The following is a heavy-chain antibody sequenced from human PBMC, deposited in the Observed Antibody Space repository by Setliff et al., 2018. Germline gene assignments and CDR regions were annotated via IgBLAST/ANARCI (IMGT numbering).Heavy chain of an antibody. D-gene: IGHD3-10*01. Sequence: ASVKVSCKASGGTFRTDGFNWVRQAPGQGLEWMGRIIPVFRSAKYAQKFQGRVTISADESSSTAYMELSRLRSDDTAVYYYARDLNRWFGEFAFDIWGQGTMVTVSS. CDR2: IIPVFRSA. CDR3: ARDLNRWFGEFAFDI. CDR1: GGTFRTDG. J-gene: IGHJ3*02. V-gene: IGHV1-69*13.